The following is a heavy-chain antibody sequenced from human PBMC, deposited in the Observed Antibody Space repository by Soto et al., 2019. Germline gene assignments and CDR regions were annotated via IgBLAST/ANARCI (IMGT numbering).Heavy chain of an antibody. D-gene: IGHD3-3*01. CDR3: AKDMGPPYDFWSGYPQFVFDY. V-gene: IGHV3-23*01. Sequence: GGSLRLSCAASGFTFSSYAMSWVRQAPGKGLEWVSAISGSGGSTYYADSVKGRFTISRDNSKNTLYLQMNSLRAEDTAVYYCAKDMGPPYDFWSGYPQFVFDYWGQGTLVTVSS. CDR1: GFTFSSYA. J-gene: IGHJ4*02. CDR2: ISGSGGST.